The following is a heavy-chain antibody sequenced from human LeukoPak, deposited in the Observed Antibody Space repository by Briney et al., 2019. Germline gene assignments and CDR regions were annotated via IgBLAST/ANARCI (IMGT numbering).Heavy chain of an antibody. J-gene: IGHJ4*02. CDR1: GGSISSYY. D-gene: IGHD6-19*01. Sequence: SETLSLTCTVSGGSISSYYWSWIRQPPGKGLEWIGYIYYSGSTNYNPSLKSRVTISVDTSKNQFSLKLTSVTAADTAAYYCARQVGSSHWYPRYCDYWGQGTLVTVSS. V-gene: IGHV4-59*08. CDR3: ARQVGSSHWYPRYCDY. CDR2: IYYSGST.